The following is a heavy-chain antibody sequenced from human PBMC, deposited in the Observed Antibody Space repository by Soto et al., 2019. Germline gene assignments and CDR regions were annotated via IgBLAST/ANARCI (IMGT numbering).Heavy chain of an antibody. CDR2: IYYSGST. CDR3: ARMLAYCGGDCSPLDF. D-gene: IGHD2-21*02. J-gene: IGHJ4*02. V-gene: IGHV4-39*02. CDR1: GGSITSGSYY. Sequence: QLQLQESGPGLVKPSETLSLTYTVSGGSITSGSYYWGWIRQPPGKGLEWIGSIYYSGSTFYNPSLKGRVTISVDTSKSHFSLKLNSVTAADTAVYYCARMLAYCGGDCSPLDFWGQGTLITVSS.